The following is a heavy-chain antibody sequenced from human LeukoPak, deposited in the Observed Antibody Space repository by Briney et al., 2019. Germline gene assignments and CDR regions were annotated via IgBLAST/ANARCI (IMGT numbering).Heavy chain of an antibody. V-gene: IGHV5-51*01. CDR1: GYSFTSYW. D-gene: IGHD3-10*01. Sequence: KPGESLKISCKGSGYSFTSYWIGWVRQMPGKGLEWMGIIYPGDSDTRYSPSFQGQVTISADKSISTAYLQWSSLKASDTAMYYCARQGITMVRGVNYYYYYGMDVWGQGTTVTVSS. CDR3: ARQGITMVRGVNYYYYYGMDV. CDR2: IYPGDSDT. J-gene: IGHJ6*02.